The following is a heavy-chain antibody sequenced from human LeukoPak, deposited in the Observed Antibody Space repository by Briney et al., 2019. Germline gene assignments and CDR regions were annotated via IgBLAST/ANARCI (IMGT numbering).Heavy chain of an antibody. CDR3: ARDDDDSSGYYYY. Sequence: ASVKVSCKASGGTFSSYAISWVRQAPGQGLEWIGRIIPILGIANYAQKFQGRVTITADKSASTAYMELSSLRSEDTAVYYCARDDDDSSGYYYYWGQGTLVTVSS. J-gene: IGHJ4*02. CDR1: GGTFSSYA. CDR2: IIPILGIA. D-gene: IGHD3-22*01. V-gene: IGHV1-69*04.